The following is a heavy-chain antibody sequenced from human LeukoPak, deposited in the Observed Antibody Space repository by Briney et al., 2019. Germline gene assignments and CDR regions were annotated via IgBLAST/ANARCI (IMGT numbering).Heavy chain of an antibody. CDR2: IKYDASST. D-gene: IGHD3-22*01. CDR3: ATLDYYDRSPRILDY. V-gene: IGHV3-74*01. J-gene: IGHJ4*02. Sequence: GGSLRLSCADSGFTFSSHWMHWVRQAPGKGLVWVSRIKYDASSTSYADSVKGRFTISRDNAKNTLYLQMNSLRAEDTAVYYCATLDYYDRSPRILDYWGQGTLVTVSS. CDR1: GFTFSSHW.